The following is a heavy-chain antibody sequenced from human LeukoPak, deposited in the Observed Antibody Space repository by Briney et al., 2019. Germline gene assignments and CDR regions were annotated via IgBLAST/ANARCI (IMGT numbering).Heavy chain of an antibody. CDR2: ISSTSSYI. J-gene: IGHJ4*02. CDR1: GFTFSSYS. D-gene: IGHD2-2*01. CDR3: AGPSSTVY. Sequence: GGSLRLSCAASGFTFSSYSMNWVRQAPGKGLEWVSSISSTSSYIYYADSVKGRFTISRDNAKNSLYLRMNSLRAEDTAVYYCAGPSSTVYWGRGTLVTVSS. V-gene: IGHV3-21*01.